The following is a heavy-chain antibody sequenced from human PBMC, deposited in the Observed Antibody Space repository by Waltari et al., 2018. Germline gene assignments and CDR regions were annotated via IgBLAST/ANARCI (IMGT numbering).Heavy chain of an antibody. V-gene: IGHV3-21*01. D-gene: IGHD5-12*01. CDR1: GFTFSSYS. CDR2: ISSSSSYI. CDR3: ARASRGYDFRDAFDI. Sequence: EVQLVESGGGLVKPGGSLRLSCAASGFTFSSYSMNWVRQAPGKGLEWVSSISSSSSYIYYADSVKGRFTISRDNAKNSLYLQMNSLRAEDTAVYYCARASRGYDFRDAFDIWGQGTMVTVSS. J-gene: IGHJ3*02.